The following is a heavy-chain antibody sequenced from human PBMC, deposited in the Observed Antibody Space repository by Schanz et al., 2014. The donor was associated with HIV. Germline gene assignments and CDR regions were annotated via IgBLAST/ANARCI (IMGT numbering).Heavy chain of an antibody. CDR1: EFTFSSYG. Sequence: QVQLVESGGGVVQPGRSLRVSCAASEFTFSSYGMHWVRQAPGKGLEWVAVIWYDGSNKYYADSVKGRFTISRDNSKNTLYLQMNSLRAEDTAVYYCARRSTPGGYYGMDVWGQGTTVTVSS. D-gene: IGHD2-15*01. CDR2: IWYDGSNK. CDR3: ARRSTPGGYYGMDV. J-gene: IGHJ6*02. V-gene: IGHV3-33*08.